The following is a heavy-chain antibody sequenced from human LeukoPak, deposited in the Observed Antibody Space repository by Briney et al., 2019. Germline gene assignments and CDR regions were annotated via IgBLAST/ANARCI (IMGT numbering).Heavy chain of an antibody. J-gene: IGHJ4*02. V-gene: IGHV1-69*13. D-gene: IGHD1-26*01. CDR3: AREGVGATKRGAFDY. Sequence: SVKVSCKASGYTFTSYGISWVRQAPGQGLEWMGGIIPIFGTANYAQKFQGRVTITADESTSTAYMELSSLRFEDTAVYYCAREGVGATKRGAFDYWGQGTLVTVSS. CDR2: IIPIFGTA. CDR1: GYTFTSYG.